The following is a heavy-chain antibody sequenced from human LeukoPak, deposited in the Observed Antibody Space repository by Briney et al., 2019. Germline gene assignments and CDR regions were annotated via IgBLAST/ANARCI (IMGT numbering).Heavy chain of an antibody. CDR1: GGSFSGYY. D-gene: IGHD5-18*01. Sequence: PSETLSLTCAVYGGSFSGYYWSWIRQPPGKGLEWIGYIYYSGSTNYNPSLKSRVTISVDTSKNQFSLKLSSVTAADTAVYYCARDLRGYSYGLDYWGQGTLVTVSS. J-gene: IGHJ4*02. V-gene: IGHV4-59*01. CDR2: IYYSGST. CDR3: ARDLRGYSYGLDY.